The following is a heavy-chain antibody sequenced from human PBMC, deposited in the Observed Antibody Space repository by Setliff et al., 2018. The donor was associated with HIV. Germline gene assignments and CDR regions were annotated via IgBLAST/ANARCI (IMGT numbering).Heavy chain of an antibody. J-gene: IGHJ6*04. V-gene: IGHV4-38-2*02. Sequence: PSETLSLTCTVSGYSISSGYYWGWIRQPPGKGLEWIGSLSHSGSTYYNPSLKSRVTISVDTSKNQFSLRLNSVTAADTAIYYCTRRGADSYYPRPLDVWGKGTTVTVSS. CDR2: LSHSGST. CDR3: TRRGADSYYPRPLDV. CDR1: GYSISSGYY. D-gene: IGHD3-10*01.